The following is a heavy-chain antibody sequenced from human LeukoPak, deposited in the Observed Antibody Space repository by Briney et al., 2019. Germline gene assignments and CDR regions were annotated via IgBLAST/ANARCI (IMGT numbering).Heavy chain of an antibody. CDR2: IYYSGST. D-gene: IGHD5-24*01. CDR3: ARGRDGYNFLNRGEYYYFDY. Sequence: SETLSLTCTVSGGSISSSSYYWGWIRQPPGKGLEWIGSIYYSGSTYYNPSLKSRVTISVDTSKNQFSLKLSSVTAADTAVYYCARGRDGYNFLNRGEYYYFDYWGQGTLVTVSS. CDR1: GGSISSSSYY. J-gene: IGHJ4*02. V-gene: IGHV4-39*07.